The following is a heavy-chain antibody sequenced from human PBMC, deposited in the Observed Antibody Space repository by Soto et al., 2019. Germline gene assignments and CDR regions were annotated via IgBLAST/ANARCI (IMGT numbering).Heavy chain of an antibody. CDR2: IIADNGNT. CDR3: ASLSEYCSGGSCYFDY. V-gene: IGHV1-18*01. J-gene: IGHJ4*02. D-gene: IGHD2-15*01. Sequence: ASVTVSCKASGLTFTGSAVQWVRQARGQRLEWMGWIIADNGNTNYAQKLQGRVTMTTDTSTSTAYMELRSLRSDDTAVYYCASLSEYCSGGSCYFDYWGQGTLVTVSS. CDR1: GLTFTGSA.